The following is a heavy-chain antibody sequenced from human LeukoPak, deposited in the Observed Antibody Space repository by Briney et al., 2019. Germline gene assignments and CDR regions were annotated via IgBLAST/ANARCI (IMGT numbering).Heavy chain of an antibody. CDR1: GDSVSSNSAA. Sequence: SQTLSLTCAISGDSVSSNSAAWNWIRQSPSRGLEWLGRTYYRSKWYNDYAVSVKSRITINPDTSKNQFSLQLNSVTPEDTAVYYCAGTIPAAGKNWFDPWGQGTLVTVSS. J-gene: IGHJ5*02. CDR3: AGTIPAAGKNWFDP. D-gene: IGHD6-13*01. CDR2: TYYRSKWYN. V-gene: IGHV6-1*01.